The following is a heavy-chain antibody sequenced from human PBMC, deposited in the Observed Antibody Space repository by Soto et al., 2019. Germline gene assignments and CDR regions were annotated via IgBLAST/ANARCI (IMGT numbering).Heavy chain of an antibody. CDR1: GGSISSYY. D-gene: IGHD5-18*01. V-gene: IGHV4-59*01. CDR3: ARDLRTFPSSGYSYGYGGWFDP. J-gene: IGHJ5*02. CDR2: IYYSGST. Sequence: SETLSLTCTVSGGSISSYYWSWIRQPPGKGLEWIGYIYYSGSTNYNPSLKSRVTISVDTSKNQFSLKLSSVTAADTAVYYCARDLRTFPSSGYSYGYGGWFDPWGQGTLVTVSS.